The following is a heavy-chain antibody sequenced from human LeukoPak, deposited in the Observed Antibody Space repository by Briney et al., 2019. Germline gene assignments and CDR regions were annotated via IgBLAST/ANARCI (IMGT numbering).Heavy chain of an antibody. D-gene: IGHD3-9*01. CDR3: AKGDNDILTDYYNSFDY. CDR2: ISGSGIST. CDR1: GFTFSDYY. V-gene: IGHV3-23*01. Sequence: GGSLRLSCAASGFTFSDYYMSWVRQAPGKGLEWVSTISGSGISTYYSDSVKGRFTISRDNSKNTLYLQVNSLRAEDTAIYYCAKGDNDILTDYYNSFDYWGQGTLVTVSS. J-gene: IGHJ4*02.